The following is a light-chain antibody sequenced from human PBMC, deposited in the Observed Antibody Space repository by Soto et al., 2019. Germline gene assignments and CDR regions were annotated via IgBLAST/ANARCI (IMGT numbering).Light chain of an antibody. CDR1: SSNIGSHY. V-gene: IGLV1-47*01. CDR3: AAWDDSLSGPWV. CDR2: RNN. Sequence: QPVLTQPPSASGTPGQRVTISCSGSSSNIGSHYVYWYQQLPGTAPRLLIYRNNQRPSGVPDRFSGSKSGTSASLAISGLRSEDEADYYCAAWDDSLSGPWVFGGGTKLTVL. J-gene: IGLJ3*02.